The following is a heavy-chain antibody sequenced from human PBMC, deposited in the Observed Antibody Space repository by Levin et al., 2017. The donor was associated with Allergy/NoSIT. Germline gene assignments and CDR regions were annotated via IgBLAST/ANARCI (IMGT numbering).Heavy chain of an antibody. CDR1: GFTFTRYW. D-gene: IGHD3-16*01. V-gene: IGHV3-74*01. Sequence: AASVKVSCAASGFTFTRYWMHWVRQAPGKGLVWVARINGDGRYTNYAGSVKGRFTIYRDNAKNTVYLQMNSLRADHTGWYVCASDLFTWTTVAVDYWGQGALVTVSS. CDR3: ASDLFTWTTVAVDY. J-gene: IGHJ4*02. CDR2: INGDGRYT.